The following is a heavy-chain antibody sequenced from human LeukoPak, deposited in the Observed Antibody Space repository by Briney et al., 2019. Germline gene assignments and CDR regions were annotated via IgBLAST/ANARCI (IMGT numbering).Heavy chain of an antibody. D-gene: IGHD3-10*01. V-gene: IGHV4-39*07. Sequence: SETLSLTCTVSGGSISSSNYYWAWIRQPPGKGLEWIGNIHYSGSTNYNPSLKSRVTMSVDTSKNQFSLKVSSVTAADTAVYYCARVFDSGSQAYFYYMDVWGKGTTVTIFS. CDR2: IHYSGST. CDR3: ARVFDSGSQAYFYYMDV. J-gene: IGHJ6*03. CDR1: GGSISSSNYY.